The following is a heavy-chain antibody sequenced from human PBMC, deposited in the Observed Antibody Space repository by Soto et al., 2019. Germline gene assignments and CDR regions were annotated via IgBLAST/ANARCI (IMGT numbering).Heavy chain of an antibody. CDR3: ARSGSSSWYGWFDP. Sequence: PSETLSLTCTVSGGSVSIGSYYWSWIRQPPGKGLEWIGYIYYSGSTNYNPSLKSRVTISVDTSKNQFSLKLSSVTAADTAVYYCARSGSSSWYGWFDPWGQGTLVTVS. V-gene: IGHV4-61*01. CDR2: IYYSGST. D-gene: IGHD6-13*01. CDR1: GGSVSIGSYY. J-gene: IGHJ5*02.